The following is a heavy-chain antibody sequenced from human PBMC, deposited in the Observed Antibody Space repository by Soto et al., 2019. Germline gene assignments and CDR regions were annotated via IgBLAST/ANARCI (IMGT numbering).Heavy chain of an antibody. V-gene: IGHV5-51*01. CDR3: ARQYYDFWSGYYDGMEV. CDR1: GYSFTSYW. Sequence: PGESLKISCKGSGYSFTSYWIGWVRQMPGKGLEWMGIIYPGDSDTRYSPSFQGQVTISADKSISTAYLQWSSLKASDTAMYYCARQYYDFWSGYYDGMEVWGQGTTVTVSS. CDR2: IYPGDSDT. D-gene: IGHD3-3*01. J-gene: IGHJ6*02.